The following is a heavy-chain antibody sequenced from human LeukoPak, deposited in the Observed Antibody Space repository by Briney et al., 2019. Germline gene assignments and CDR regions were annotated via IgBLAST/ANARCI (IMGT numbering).Heavy chain of an antibody. V-gene: IGHV4-59*01. J-gene: IGHJ3*02. D-gene: IGHD3-3*01. CDR3: AKNSPAPFGVFIMALGVFDI. Sequence: SETLSLTCTVSGGSISSYYWSWIRQPPGKGLEWIGYIYYSGSTNYNPSLKSRVTISVDTSKNQFSLKLSSVTAADTAVYYCAKNSPAPFGVFIMALGVFDIWAKGKMVPV. CDR2: IYYSGST. CDR1: GGSISSYY.